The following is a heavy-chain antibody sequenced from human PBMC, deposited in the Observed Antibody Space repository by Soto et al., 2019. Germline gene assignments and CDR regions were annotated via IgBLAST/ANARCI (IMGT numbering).Heavy chain of an antibody. D-gene: IGHD2-2*01. J-gene: IGHJ4*02. CDR3: ARDRSPSRVPDHIFDY. Sequence: PGGFLSLSCAASGFTFSSYAMHWVRQAPGKGLEWVAVISYDGSNKYYADSVKGRFTISRDNSKNTLYLQMNSLRAEDTAVYYCARDRSPSRVPDHIFDYWGQGTLVTVSS. V-gene: IGHV3-30-3*01. CDR2: ISYDGSNK. CDR1: GFTFSSYA.